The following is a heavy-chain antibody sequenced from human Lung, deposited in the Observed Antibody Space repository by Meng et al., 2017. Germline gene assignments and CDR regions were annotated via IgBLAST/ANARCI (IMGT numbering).Heavy chain of an antibody. D-gene: IGHD6-13*01. CDR2: INPKRGDT. J-gene: IGHJ4*02. CDR1: GYTFPDYC. CDR3: ARDEDISAAGKLFGDY. Sequence: QAQLAQSGVEVKKPGPSVKFSCTASGYTFPDYCLHWVRRAPGQGLEWMGRINPKRGDTHYAQRFQGRVTMTGDTSISTAYMELSGLRSDDTAMYYCARDEDISAAGKLFGDYWGQGTLVTVSS. V-gene: IGHV1-2*06.